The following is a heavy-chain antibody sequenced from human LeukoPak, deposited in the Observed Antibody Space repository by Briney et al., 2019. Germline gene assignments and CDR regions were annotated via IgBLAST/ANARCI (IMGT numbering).Heavy chain of an antibody. D-gene: IGHD3-3*01. J-gene: IGHJ4*02. CDR1: GGSISSGSYY. Sequence: SETLSLTCTVSGGSISSGSYYWSWIRQPAGKGLEWIGRIYTSGSTNYNPSLKSRVTMSVDTSKNQFSLKLSSVTAADTAVYYCARSSNYDFWSGYWGLVYWGQGTLVTVSS. V-gene: IGHV4-61*02. CDR2: IYTSGST. CDR3: ARSSNYDFWSGYWGLVY.